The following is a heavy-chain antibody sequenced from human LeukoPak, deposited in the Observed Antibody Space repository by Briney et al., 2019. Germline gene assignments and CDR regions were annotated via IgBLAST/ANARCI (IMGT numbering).Heavy chain of an antibody. Sequence: SETLSLTCTVSGGSISSYYWSWIRQPPGKGLEWIGYIYYSGSTNYNPSLKSRVTISVDTSKNQFSLKLSSVTAADTAVYYCARGLRDSSGYYFHFDYWGQGTLVTVSS. J-gene: IGHJ4*02. V-gene: IGHV4-59*01. D-gene: IGHD3-22*01. CDR1: GGSISSYY. CDR2: IYYSGST. CDR3: ARGLRDSSGYYFHFDY.